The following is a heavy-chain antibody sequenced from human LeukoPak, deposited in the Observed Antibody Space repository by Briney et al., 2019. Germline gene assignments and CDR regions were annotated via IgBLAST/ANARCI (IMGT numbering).Heavy chain of an antibody. D-gene: IGHD3-10*01. V-gene: IGHV4-59*01. J-gene: IGHJ5*02. CDR2: IYYSGST. CDR1: GGSISSYY. CDR3: ARAPYYYGSGRPPTNWFDP. Sequence: PSETLSLTCTVSGGSISSYYWSWIRQPPGKGLEWIGYIYYSGSTNYNPSLKSRVTISVDTSKNQFSLKLSSVTAADTAVYYCARAPYYYGSGRPPTNWFDPWGQGTLVTVSS.